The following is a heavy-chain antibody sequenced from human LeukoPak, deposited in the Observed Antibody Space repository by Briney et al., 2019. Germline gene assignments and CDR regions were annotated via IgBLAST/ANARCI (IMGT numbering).Heavy chain of an antibody. CDR1: GFTFSDYY. CDR3: ARIVLRYFDWLLETPMSYFDY. J-gene: IGHJ4*02. CDR2: ISSSGSTI. V-gene: IGHV3-11*04. Sequence: PGGSLRLSCAASGFTFSDYYMSWLRQAPGKGLEWVSYISSSGSTIYYADSVKGRFTISRDNAENSLYLQMNSLRAEDTAVYYCARIVLRYFDWLLETPMSYFDYWGQGTLVTVSS. D-gene: IGHD3-9*01.